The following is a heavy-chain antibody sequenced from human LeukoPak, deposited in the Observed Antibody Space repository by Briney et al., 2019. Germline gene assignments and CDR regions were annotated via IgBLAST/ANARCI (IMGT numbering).Heavy chain of an antibody. V-gene: IGHV4-34*01. CDR2: IYHSGST. CDR3: ARDLGSYDFWSGTNWFDP. J-gene: IGHJ5*02. CDR1: GGSFSGYY. Sequence: SETLSLTCAVYGGSFSGYYWSWIRQPPGKGLEWIGSIYHSGSTYYNPSLKSRVTISVDTSKNQFSLKLSSVTAADTAVYYCARDLGSYDFWSGTNWFDPWGQGTLVTVSS. D-gene: IGHD3-3*01.